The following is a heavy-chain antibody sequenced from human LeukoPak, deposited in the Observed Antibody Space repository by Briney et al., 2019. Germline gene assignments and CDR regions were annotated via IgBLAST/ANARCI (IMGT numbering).Heavy chain of an antibody. V-gene: IGHV4-61*02. D-gene: IGHD6-19*01. CDR2: IYTSGST. J-gene: IGHJ5*02. CDR1: GGSISSGSYY. CDR3: ARGEAVAGTEGSFDP. Sequence: SETLSLTCTVSGGSISSGSYYWSWIRQPAGKGLEWIGRIYTSGSTNYNPSLKSRVTISVDTSKNQFSLKLSSVTAADTAVYYCARGEAVAGTEGSFDPWGQGTLVTVSS.